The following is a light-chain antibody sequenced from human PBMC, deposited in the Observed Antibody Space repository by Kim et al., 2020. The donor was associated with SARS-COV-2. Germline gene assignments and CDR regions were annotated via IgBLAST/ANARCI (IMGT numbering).Light chain of an antibody. CDR1: SLRSYY. Sequence: VALGKTGRITCQGDSLRSYYATWYQQKPGQAPILVIYGKNNRPSGIPDRFSGSSSGNTASLTITGTQAGDEADYYCNSRDSNDNVVFGGGTKLTVL. CDR3: NSRDSNDNVV. V-gene: IGLV3-19*01. J-gene: IGLJ2*01. CDR2: GKN.